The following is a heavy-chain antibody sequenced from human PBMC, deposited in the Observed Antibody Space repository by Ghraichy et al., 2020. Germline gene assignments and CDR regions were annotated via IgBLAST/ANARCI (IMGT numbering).Heavy chain of an antibody. CDR2: IKLSGST. Sequence: SETLYLTCTVYGGSFSGYYWSWLRQPPGKGLEWIGEIKLSGSTSYSPSLRSRVTISVDTSKNQFSLKLTSVTAADTAMYYCARGLSYGDYVVAFGYWGQGTLVTVSS. CDR3: ARGLSYGDYVVAFGY. D-gene: IGHD4-17*01. V-gene: IGHV4-34*01. CDR1: GGSFSGYY. J-gene: IGHJ4*02.